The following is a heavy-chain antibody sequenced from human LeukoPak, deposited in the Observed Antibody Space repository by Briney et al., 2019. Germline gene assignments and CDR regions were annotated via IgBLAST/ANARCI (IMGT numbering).Heavy chain of an antibody. CDR1: GYAFISYG. CDR3: AREGGVGPTAPPDYYSYQNDV. CDR2: VSSYSVKQ. V-gene: IGHV1-18*01. Sequence: ASVKVSCRASGYAFISYGITCVRHAPGQGLEWMGWVSSYSVKQNFQPKRQGRVTMITHTTTSTASIWRWSVRSDDTDVYYCAREGGVGPTAPPDYYSYQNDVWGRGTTVTVSS. J-gene: IGHJ6*03. D-gene: IGHD1-26*01.